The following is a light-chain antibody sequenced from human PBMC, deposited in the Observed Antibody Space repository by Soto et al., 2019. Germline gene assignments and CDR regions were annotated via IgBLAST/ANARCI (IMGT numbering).Light chain of an antibody. J-gene: IGKJ2*01. CDR1: QSVSSSY. CDR2: GAS. Sequence: EIVFTQSPGTLSLSPGERATLSCSASQSVSSSYLAWYQQKPGQAPTLLIFGASRRASGVPDRFTGSGSGTDFTLTVSRLEPEDFGVYYCQQFVNSPYMYTFGQGTKVDIK. V-gene: IGKV3-20*01. CDR3: QQFVNSPYMYT.